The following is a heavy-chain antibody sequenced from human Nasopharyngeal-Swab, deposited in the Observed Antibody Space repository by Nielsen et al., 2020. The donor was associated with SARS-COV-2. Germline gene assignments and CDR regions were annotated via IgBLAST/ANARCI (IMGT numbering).Heavy chain of an antibody. CDR3: TRNYDFWSGYYIKDPADFDY. V-gene: IGHV3-73*01. Sequence: GGSLRLSCAATGFTFSGSAMHWVRQASGKGLEWVGRIRSKANSYATAYAASVKGRFTISRDDSKNTAYLQMNSLKTEDTAVYYCTRNYDFWSGYYIKDPADFDYWGQGTLVTVSS. CDR1: GFTFSGSA. J-gene: IGHJ4*02. CDR2: IRSKANSYAT. D-gene: IGHD3-3*01.